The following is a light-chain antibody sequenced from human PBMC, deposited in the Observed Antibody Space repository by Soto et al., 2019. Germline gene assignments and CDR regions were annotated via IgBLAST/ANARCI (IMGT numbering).Light chain of an antibody. V-gene: IGLV2-8*01. Sequence: QSALTQPPPASGSPGQSVTFSCPGTRVEVGGYNYVSWYQQHPGKAPKLMIYEVSKRPSGVPDRFSGSKSGNTASLTVSGLQAEDEADYYCSSYAGSNNVVFGGGTKLTVL. CDR2: EVS. J-gene: IGLJ2*01. CDR1: RVEVGGYNY. CDR3: SSYAGSNNVV.